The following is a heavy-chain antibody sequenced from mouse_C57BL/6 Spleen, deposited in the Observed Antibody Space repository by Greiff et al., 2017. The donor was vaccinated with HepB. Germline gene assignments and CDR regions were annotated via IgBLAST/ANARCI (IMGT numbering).Heavy chain of an antibody. V-gene: IGHV1-61*01. Sequence: VQLQQPGAELVRPGSSVKLSCKASGYTFTSYWMDWVKQRPGQGLEWIGNIYPSDSETHYNQKFKDKATLTVDKSSSTAYMQLSSLTSEDSAVYYCAREGELSDYWGQGTTLTVSS. CDR3: AREGELSDY. CDR1: GYTFTSYW. J-gene: IGHJ2*01. CDR2: IYPSDSET.